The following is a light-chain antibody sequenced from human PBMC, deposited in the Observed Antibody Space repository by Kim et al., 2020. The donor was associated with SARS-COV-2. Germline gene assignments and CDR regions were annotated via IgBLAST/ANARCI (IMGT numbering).Light chain of an antibody. J-gene: IGKJ4*01. Sequence: DIQMTQSPSSLSASVGDTVTVTCQASQDISKYLNWYQHKPGRAPKLLIYESSILKSGVPSRFSGSGSWTYFTLIINNVQPEDFTTYFCHQYDELPPTFGGGTKVDIK. CDR3: HQYDELPPT. V-gene: IGKV1-33*01. CDR2: ESS. CDR1: QDISKY.